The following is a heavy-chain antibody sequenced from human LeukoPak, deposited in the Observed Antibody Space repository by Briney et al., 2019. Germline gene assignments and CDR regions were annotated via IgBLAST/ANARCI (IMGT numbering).Heavy chain of an antibody. D-gene: IGHD1-26*01. Sequence: PGGSLRLSCAASGFTFSSYAMHWVRQAPGKGLEWVACIRYDGRNKYYADSVKGRFTISRDNSKNTLYLQMNSLRAEDTSVYYCAKDLGDSGPTPDSDYWGQGTLVTVSS. CDR3: AKDLGDSGPTPDSDY. CDR1: GFTFSSYA. J-gene: IGHJ4*02. CDR2: IRYDGRNK. V-gene: IGHV3-30*02.